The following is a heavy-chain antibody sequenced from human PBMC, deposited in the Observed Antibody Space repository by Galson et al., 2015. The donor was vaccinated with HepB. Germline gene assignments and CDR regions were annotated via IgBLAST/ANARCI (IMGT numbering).Heavy chain of an antibody. Sequence: SLRLSCAASGFTVSRNYMSWVRQAPGKGLEWVSVIYGGDSTYYIDSVKGRFTISIDGSRNTLYLQMNSLRAEDTAVYYCARDWYSSGYYWFDPWGQGILVTVSS. V-gene: IGHV3-53*01. CDR1: GFTVSRNY. CDR3: ARDWYSSGYYWFDP. CDR2: IYGGDST. D-gene: IGHD6-19*01. J-gene: IGHJ5*02.